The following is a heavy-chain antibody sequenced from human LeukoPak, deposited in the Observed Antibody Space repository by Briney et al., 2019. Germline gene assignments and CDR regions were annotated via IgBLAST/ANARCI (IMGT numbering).Heavy chain of an antibody. V-gene: IGHV3-74*01. CDR1: GFTFSSYW. CDR2: INTDGSST. Sequence: GGSLRLSCAASGFTFSSYWMHWIRQDPGKGLVWVSRINTDGSSTSYADSVKGRFTVTRDNAKNTLYLQMNSLRAEDTAVYYCARDSSSLSYWGQGTLVTVSS. J-gene: IGHJ4*02. D-gene: IGHD2-2*01. CDR3: ARDSSSLSY.